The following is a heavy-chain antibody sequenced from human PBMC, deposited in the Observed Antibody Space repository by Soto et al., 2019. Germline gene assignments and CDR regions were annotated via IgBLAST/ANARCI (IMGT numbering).Heavy chain of an antibody. CDR1: GGSFSGYY. V-gene: IGHV4-34*01. CDR2: INHSGST. D-gene: IGHD1-1*01. J-gene: IGHJ4*02. Sequence: SETLSLTCAVYGGSFSGYYWTGIRQPPGTGLEWIGEINHSGSTNYNPSLKSRVTISVDTSKNQFPLKLTSVTAADTAVYYCASDNLPGLFSYRGQGTLVPVSS. CDR3: ASDNLPGLFSY.